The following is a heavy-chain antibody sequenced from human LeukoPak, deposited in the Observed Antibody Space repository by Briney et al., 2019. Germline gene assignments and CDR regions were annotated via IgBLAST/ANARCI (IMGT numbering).Heavy chain of an antibody. D-gene: IGHD3-10*02. V-gene: IGHV3-48*03. J-gene: IGHJ6*04. Sequence: SLRLSCAASGFTFSSYEMNWVRQAPGKGLEWVSYISSSGSTIYYADSVKGRFTISRDNAKNSLYLQMNSLRAEDTAVYYCAELGITMIGGVCGEGTTVTISS. CDR3: AELGITMIGGV. CDR1: GFTFSSYE. CDR2: ISSSGSTI.